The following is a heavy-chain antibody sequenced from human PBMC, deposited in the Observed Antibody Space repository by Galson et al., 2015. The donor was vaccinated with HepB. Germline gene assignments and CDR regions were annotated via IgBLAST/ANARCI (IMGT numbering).Heavy chain of an antibody. V-gene: IGHV5-10-1*01. CDR2: IDPSDSYI. J-gene: IGHJ3*02. D-gene: IGHD6-13*01. CDR3: ARHPRIAATGGNAFDI. Sequence: QSGAEVKKPGESLRISCESSGYSFASHWITWVRQMPGKGLEWMGRIDPSDSYINYSPSFEGHVTISADKSISTAYLQWSSLKASDTAMYYCARHPRIAATGGNAFDIWGQGTMVAVSS. CDR1: GYSFASHW.